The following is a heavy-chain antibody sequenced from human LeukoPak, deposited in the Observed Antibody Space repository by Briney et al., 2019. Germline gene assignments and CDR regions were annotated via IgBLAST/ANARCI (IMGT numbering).Heavy chain of an antibody. CDR3: AGNRDYYYYYYMDV. CDR2: ISGSGGST. Sequence: PGGSLRLSCAASGFTFSSYAMSWVRQAPGKGLEWVSAISGSGGSTYYADSVKGRFTISRDNSKNTLYLQMNSLRAEDTAVYYCAGNRDYYYYYYMDVWGKGTPVTVSS. V-gene: IGHV3-23*01. J-gene: IGHJ6*03. D-gene: IGHD4-23*01. CDR1: GFTFSSYA.